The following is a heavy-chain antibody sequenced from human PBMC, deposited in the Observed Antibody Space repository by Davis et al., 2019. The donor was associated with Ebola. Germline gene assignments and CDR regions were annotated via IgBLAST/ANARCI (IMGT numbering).Heavy chain of an antibody. D-gene: IGHD6-19*01. CDR1: LGSITGLY. V-gene: IGHV4-59*11. CDR2: IHYSGST. CDR3: ARDLTGWQRGAFDI. Sequence: PSETLSLTCTVSLGSITGLYWSWFRQPPGKGLEWLGYIHYSGSTSYNPSLKSRVTFSVDTSKNQFSLELTSVTAADTAVYYCARDLTGWQRGAFDIWGQGTMVTVSS. J-gene: IGHJ3*02.